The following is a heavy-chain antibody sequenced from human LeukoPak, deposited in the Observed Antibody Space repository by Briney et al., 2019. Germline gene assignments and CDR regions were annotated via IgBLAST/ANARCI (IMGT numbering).Heavy chain of an antibody. CDR3: ASSWYGFDY. J-gene: IGHJ4*02. CDR1: GYTFTSYA. V-gene: IGHV1-3*01. Sequence: ASVKVSCKASGYTFTSYAMHWVRQAPGQRLEWMGWINAGNGITKYSQKFQGRVTITRDTSASTAYMELSSLRSEDTAVYYCASSWYGFDYWGQGTLVTVSS. D-gene: IGHD6-13*01. CDR2: INAGNGIT.